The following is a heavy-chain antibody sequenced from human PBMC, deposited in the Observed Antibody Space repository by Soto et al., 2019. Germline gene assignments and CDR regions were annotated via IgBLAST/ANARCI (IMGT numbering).Heavy chain of an antibody. J-gene: IGHJ6*02. CDR3: ARGGIVVVVAATYYYYGMDV. V-gene: IGHV1-18*01. D-gene: IGHD2-15*01. CDR2: ISAYNGNT. CDR1: GYTFTSYG. Sequence: QVQLVQSEAEVKKPGASVKVSCKASGYTFTSYGISWVRQAPGQGLEWMGWISAYNGNTNYAQKLQGRVTMTTDTSTSTAYMELRSLRSDDTAVYYCARGGIVVVVAATYYYYGMDVWGQGTTVTVSS.